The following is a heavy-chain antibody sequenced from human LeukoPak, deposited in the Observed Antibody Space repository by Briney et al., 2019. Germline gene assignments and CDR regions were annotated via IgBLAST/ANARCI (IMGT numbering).Heavy chain of an antibody. D-gene: IGHD5-18*01. V-gene: IGHV3-21*01. CDR2: ISSSSSYI. CDR1: GLPFSSYA. J-gene: IGHJ3*02. CDR3: ARDAGGYSYAFDI. Sequence: GGPLRLFCAPSGLPFSSYAMTWVRQAPGKGLAWDSFISSSSSYIYYAESVKGRFTISRDNAKNSLYLQMNSLRVEDTAVYYCARDAGGYSYAFDIWGQGTMVTVSS.